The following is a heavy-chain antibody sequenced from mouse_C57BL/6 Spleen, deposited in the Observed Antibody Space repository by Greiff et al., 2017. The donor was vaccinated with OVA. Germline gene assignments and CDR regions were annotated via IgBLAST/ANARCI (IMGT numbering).Heavy chain of an antibody. J-gene: IGHJ1*03. CDR2: IHPNSGST. D-gene: IGHD2-3*01. Sequence: QVQLKQPGAELVKPGASVKLSCKASGYTFTSYWMHWVKQRPGQGLEWIGMIHPNSGSTNYNEKFKSKATLTVDKSSSTAYMQLSSLTSEDSAVYYCARGGYSDWYFDVWGTGTTVTVSS. CDR1: GYTFTSYW. V-gene: IGHV1-64*01. CDR3: ARGGYSDWYFDV.